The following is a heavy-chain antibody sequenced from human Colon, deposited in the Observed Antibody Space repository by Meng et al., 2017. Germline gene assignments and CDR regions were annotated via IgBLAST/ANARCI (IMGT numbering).Heavy chain of an antibody. Sequence: QGPLQAAGPGPVKPSGTLSLTCAVSGGSISSSNWWSWVRQPPGKGLEWIGEIYHSGSTNYNPSLKSRVTISVDKSKNQFSLKLSSVTAADTAVYYCASFPPPGKQWLVTDYWGQGTLVTVSS. J-gene: IGHJ4*02. V-gene: IGHV4-4*02. D-gene: IGHD6-19*01. CDR3: ASFPPPGKQWLVTDY. CDR2: IYHSGST. CDR1: GGSISSSNW.